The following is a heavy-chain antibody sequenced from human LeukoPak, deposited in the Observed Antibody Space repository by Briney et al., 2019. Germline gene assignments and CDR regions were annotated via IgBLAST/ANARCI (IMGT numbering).Heavy chain of an antibody. CDR3: ARQNSPYYDFWSGRYYFDY. CDR1: GGSFSGYY. Sequence: KSSETLSLTCAVYGGSFSGYYWSWIRQPPGKGLEWIGEIKHSGSTNYNPSLKSRVTISVDTSKNQFSLKLSSVTAADTAVYYCARQNSPYYDFWSGRYYFDYWGQGTLVTVSS. J-gene: IGHJ4*02. CDR2: IKHSGST. V-gene: IGHV4-34*01. D-gene: IGHD3-3*01.